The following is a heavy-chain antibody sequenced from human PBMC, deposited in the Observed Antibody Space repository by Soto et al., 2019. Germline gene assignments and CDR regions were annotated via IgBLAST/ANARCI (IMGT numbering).Heavy chain of an antibody. CDR2: IYYSGST. D-gene: IGHD6-25*01. CDR1: GGSISSYY. Sequence: PSETLSLTCTVSGGSISSYYWSWIRQPPGKGLEWIGYIYYSGSTKYNPSLESRLIISVDRSKNTFFLRLTSVTAADTAVYFCARGETQQQRDYWGQGTLVTVSS. V-gene: IGHV4-59*12. J-gene: IGHJ4*02. CDR3: ARGETQQQRDY.